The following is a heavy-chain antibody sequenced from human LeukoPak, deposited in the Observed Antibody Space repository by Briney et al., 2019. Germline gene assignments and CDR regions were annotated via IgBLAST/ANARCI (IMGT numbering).Heavy chain of an antibody. CDR1: GGSISSGGYY. CDR3: ARDNPSYYDSSGYYSAFDY. V-gene: IGHV4-31*03. Sequence: KSSQTLSLTCTVSGGSISSGGYYWSWIRQHPGKGLEWIGYIYYSGSTYYNPSLKSRVTISVDTSKNQFSLKLSSVTAADTAVYYCARDNPSYYDSSGYYSAFDYWGQGTLVTVSS. J-gene: IGHJ4*02. CDR2: IYYSGST. D-gene: IGHD3-22*01.